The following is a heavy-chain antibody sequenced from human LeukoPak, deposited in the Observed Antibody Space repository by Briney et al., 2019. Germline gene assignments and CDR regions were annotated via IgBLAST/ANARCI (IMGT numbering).Heavy chain of an antibody. J-gene: IGHJ4*02. CDR1: GFTFSRHG. V-gene: IGHV3-30*02. D-gene: IGHD3-10*01. CDR2: IRYDESDK. CDR3: ARDRRIPRGYFDY. Sequence: GGSLRLSCAASGFTFSRHGMHWVRQAPGKGLEWVAFIRYDESDKYYADSVKGRFTISRDNSQNTLFLQMNSLRTEDTAVYYCARDRRIPRGYFDYWGQGTLVTVSS.